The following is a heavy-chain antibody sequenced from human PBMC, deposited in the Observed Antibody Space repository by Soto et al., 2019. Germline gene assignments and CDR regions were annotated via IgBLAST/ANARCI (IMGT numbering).Heavy chain of an antibody. CDR3: ARDSEANGYSYDYFDY. D-gene: IGHD5-18*01. CDR1: GFTFRTYA. Sequence: QVQLAESGGGVVQPGRSLKLSCTASGFTFRTYAMHWVRQAPGKGLVWVAVISYDGTNTYYADSVKSRFTISRDSSKNTLYLQMNSLSTEDSAVYYCARDSEANGYSYDYFDYWGQGTLVTVSS. CDR2: ISYDGTNT. V-gene: IGHV3-30*04. J-gene: IGHJ4*02.